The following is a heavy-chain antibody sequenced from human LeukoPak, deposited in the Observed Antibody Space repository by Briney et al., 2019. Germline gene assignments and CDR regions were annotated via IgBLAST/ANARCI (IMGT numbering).Heavy chain of an antibody. Sequence: GGSLRLSCAASGFSFSNYAMSWVRQAPGKGLEWVSLISGSSGTTHYADSVKGRYTISRDNSKNTLYLQMNSLRAEDTAVYYCAKDPTFAYYFDSWGQGTLVTVSS. D-gene: IGHD2-21*01. CDR3: AKDPTFAYYFDS. J-gene: IGHJ4*02. CDR1: GFSFSNYA. CDR2: ISGSSGTT. V-gene: IGHV3-23*01.